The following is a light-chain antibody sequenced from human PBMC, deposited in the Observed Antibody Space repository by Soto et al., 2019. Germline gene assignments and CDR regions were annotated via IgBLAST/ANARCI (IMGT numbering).Light chain of an antibody. Sequence: QLVLTQPASVSGSPGQSITISCTGTSSDVGGYNYVSWYQQHPGKAPKLMIYEVSNRPSGVSNRFSGSKSGNTASLTNSGLQAEDEADYYCSSYTSSSTVFGGGTKLTVL. CDR3: SSYTSSSTV. CDR2: EVS. CDR1: SSDVGGYNY. J-gene: IGLJ3*02. V-gene: IGLV2-14*01.